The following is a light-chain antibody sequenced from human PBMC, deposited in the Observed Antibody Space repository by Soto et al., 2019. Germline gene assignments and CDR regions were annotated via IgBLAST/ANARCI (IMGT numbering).Light chain of an antibody. CDR3: SSINRRRNPRG. J-gene: IGLJ1*01. Sequence: QSALTQPASVSGSPGQSITISCTGTSSDVGGYNYVSWYQQHPGKAPKLIIYDVSNRPSGVSNRFSGSKSGNTASLTISGLPGWGRADYYRSSINRRRNPRGLGTGTQLTVL. V-gene: IGLV2-14*01. CDR2: DVS. CDR1: SSDVGGYNY.